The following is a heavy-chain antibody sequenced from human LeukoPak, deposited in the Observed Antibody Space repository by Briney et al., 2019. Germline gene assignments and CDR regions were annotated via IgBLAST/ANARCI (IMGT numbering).Heavy chain of an antibody. D-gene: IGHD2-15*01. CDR2: IYSGGTT. V-gene: IGHV3-53*01. CDR3: AKPYCSGGSCLLYFQH. Sequence: GGSLRLSCAASGFSVSSSYMSWVRQAPGKGLEWVSVIYSGGTTYYADSVEGRFTTSRDNSKNTLYLQMNSLRAEDTAVYYCAKPYCSGGSCLLYFQHWGQGTLVTVSS. J-gene: IGHJ1*01. CDR1: GFSVSSSY.